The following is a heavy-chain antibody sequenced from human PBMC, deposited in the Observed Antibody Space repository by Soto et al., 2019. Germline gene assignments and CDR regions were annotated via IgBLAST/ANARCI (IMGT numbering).Heavy chain of an antibody. D-gene: IGHD2-2*01. Sequence: EVQLVQSGAEVKKPGESLKISCKGSGYSFTSYWIGWVRQMPGKGLEWMGIIYPGDSDTRYSPSFQGQVTISADKSISTAYLQWSSLKASDTAMYYCARPRDIVVVPAAIGAFDIWGQGTMVTVSS. V-gene: IGHV5-51*03. J-gene: IGHJ3*02. CDR1: GYSFTSYW. CDR3: ARPRDIVVVPAAIGAFDI. CDR2: IYPGDSDT.